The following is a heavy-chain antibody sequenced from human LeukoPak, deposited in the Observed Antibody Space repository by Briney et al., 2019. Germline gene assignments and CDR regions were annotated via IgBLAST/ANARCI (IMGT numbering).Heavy chain of an antibody. CDR3: AKGEYSSSGAFDY. D-gene: IGHD6-6*01. Sequence: GGSLRLSCAASGFTFSSYAMSWVRQAPGKGLKWVSAISGSGGSTYYADSAKGRFIISRDHSENTLYMQMNSLRAEDTAVYYCAKGEYSSSGAFDYWGQGTLVTVSS. J-gene: IGHJ4*02. CDR2: ISGSGGST. V-gene: IGHV3-23*01. CDR1: GFTFSSYA.